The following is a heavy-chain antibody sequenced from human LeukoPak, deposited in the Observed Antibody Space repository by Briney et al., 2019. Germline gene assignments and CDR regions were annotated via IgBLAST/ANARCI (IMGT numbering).Heavy chain of an antibody. CDR1: GFTFSNYW. J-gene: IGHJ5*02. D-gene: IGHD6-13*01. CDR2: IKQDGSEK. V-gene: IGHV3-7*03. Sequence: GGSLRLSCAASGFTFSNYWMSWVRQAPGKGLEWVANIKQDGSEKYYVDSVKGRFTISRDNSKNTLYLQMNSLRAEDTAVYYCAKGGDILSSSWGGRNWFDPWGQGTLVTVSS. CDR3: AKGGDILSSSWGGRNWFDP.